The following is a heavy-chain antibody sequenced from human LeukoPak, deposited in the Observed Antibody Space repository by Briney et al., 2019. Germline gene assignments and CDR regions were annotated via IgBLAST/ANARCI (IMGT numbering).Heavy chain of an antibody. D-gene: IGHD1-26*01. J-gene: IGHJ1*01. CDR3: AREWELLRKYLYH. CDR1: GYTFTGYY. CDR2: IDPNSGGT. V-gene: IGHV1-2*02. Sequence: ASVKVSCKASGYTFTGYYLHWVRQAPGQGLDWMGWIDPNSGGTTYAQNFKGRVTMTWDTSISTAYMELSRLRSDDTAVYYCAREWELLRKYLYHWGQGTLVTVSS.